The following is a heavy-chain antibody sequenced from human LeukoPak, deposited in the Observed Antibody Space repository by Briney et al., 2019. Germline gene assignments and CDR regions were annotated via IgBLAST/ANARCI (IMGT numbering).Heavy chain of an antibody. CDR2: ISAYNGNT. Sequence: ASVKVSCKDSGYTFTSYGISWVRQAPGQGLEWMGWISAYNGNTNYAQKLQGRVTMTTDTSTSTAYMELRSLRSDDTAVYYCAREAITIFGVVRTQTTYGPHRFDPWGQGTLVTVSS. CDR3: AREAITIFGVVRTQTTYGPHRFDP. J-gene: IGHJ5*02. V-gene: IGHV1-18*01. D-gene: IGHD3-3*01. CDR1: GYTFTSYG.